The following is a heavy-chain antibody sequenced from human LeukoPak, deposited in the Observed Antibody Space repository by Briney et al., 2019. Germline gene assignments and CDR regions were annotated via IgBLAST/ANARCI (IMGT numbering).Heavy chain of an antibody. CDR1: GYSFTSYW. V-gene: IGHV5-51*01. Sequence: GESLKISCKGSGYSFTSYWIGWVRQMPGKGLEWMGIIYPGDSDTRYSPSFQGQVTISADKSISTASLQWSSLKASDTAMYYCARPAMGIAAVKYYYYYYMDVWGKGTTVTVSS. CDR3: ARPAMGIAAVKYYYYYYMDV. CDR2: IYPGDSDT. J-gene: IGHJ6*03. D-gene: IGHD6-13*01.